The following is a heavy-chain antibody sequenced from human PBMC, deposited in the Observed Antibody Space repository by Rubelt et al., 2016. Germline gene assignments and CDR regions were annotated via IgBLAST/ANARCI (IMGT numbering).Heavy chain of an antibody. V-gene: IGHV1-18*01. CDR1: GYTFTKYG. CDR2: ISTYNGNT. Sequence: QVQLVQSGAQVKKPGASVKVSCKASGYTFTKYGVSWVRQAPGQGLEWMGWISTYNGNTNYAQKLQGRVTMTTDTSTSTGHGDLRSLGSAGTAVYHCGADAFDLWGPVTMVTVAS. CDR3: GADAFDL. J-gene: IGHJ3*01.